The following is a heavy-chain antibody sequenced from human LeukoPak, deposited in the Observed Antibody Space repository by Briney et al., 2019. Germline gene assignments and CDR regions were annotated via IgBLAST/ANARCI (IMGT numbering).Heavy chain of an antibody. CDR2: IRRNSDGGTI. D-gene: IGHD3-22*01. J-gene: IGHJ5*02. CDR3: ATDFYDTT. Sequence: GGSLRLSCATSGFTFSDAWMNWVRQAPGKGLEWVGRIRRNSDGGTIDYAAPVRGRFALSRDDSKNTLYLHMSSLQTEDTAVYYCATDFYDTTWGQGTLVTVSS. CDR1: GFTFSDAW. V-gene: IGHV3-15*07.